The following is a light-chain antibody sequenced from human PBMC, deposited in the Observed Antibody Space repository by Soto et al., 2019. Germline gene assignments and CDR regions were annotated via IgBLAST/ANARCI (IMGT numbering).Light chain of an antibody. CDR2: EVR. Sequence: QSVLTPPASVSGSPGQSITISCAGSNSDIGSYKYVSWFQQHPGNAPKPIISEVRDRPSGVSTRFSGSKSGNTASLTISGLQPEDEADYYCSSYTTSGTPYVFGTGTKLTVL. J-gene: IGLJ1*01. V-gene: IGLV2-14*01. CDR3: SSYTTSGTPYV. CDR1: NSDIGSYKY.